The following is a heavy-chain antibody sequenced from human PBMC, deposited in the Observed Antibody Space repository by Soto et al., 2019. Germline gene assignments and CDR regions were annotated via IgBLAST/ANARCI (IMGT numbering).Heavy chain of an antibody. V-gene: IGHV4-34*01. CDR2: TNHRGTT. Sequence: QVHLQQWGAGLLKPSETLSLTCAVSGGSFSGYFWSWIRQSPGKGLEWIGETNHRGTTNYNPSLESRVTISPETSKNQFSLKLRSVTAADTAVYYCARRSPAFCSASTCYGHFEFWGQGTLVTVSS. D-gene: IGHD2-2*01. J-gene: IGHJ4*02. CDR1: GGSFSGYF. CDR3: ARRSPAFCSASTCYGHFEF.